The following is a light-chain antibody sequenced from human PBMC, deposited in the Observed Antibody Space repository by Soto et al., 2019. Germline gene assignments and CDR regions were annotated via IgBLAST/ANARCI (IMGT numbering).Light chain of an antibody. Sequence: ETVMTQSPATLSVSPGERVTLSCRASQSININLAWYQQKPGQDPRLLIYGESARATGLPARFSGTGSGTEFTLTISSLQAEAFAVYYCQQYNNWPYTFGQGTKVEIK. CDR1: QSININ. CDR3: QQYNNWPYT. J-gene: IGKJ1*01. V-gene: IGKV3-15*01. CDR2: GES.